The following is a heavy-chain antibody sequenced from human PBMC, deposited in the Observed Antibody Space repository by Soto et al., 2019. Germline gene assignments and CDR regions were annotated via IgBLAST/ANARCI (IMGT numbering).Heavy chain of an antibody. J-gene: IGHJ5*02. CDR1: GFTFSNYG. V-gene: IGHV3-30*18. CDR2: TSYDGSNK. Sequence: SLRLPRTASGFTFSNYGIHWVRQAPDKGLEWVAVTSYDGSNKYYADSVKGRFTISRDNSKNTLYLQMNSLRPEDTAVYYCAKDIGYSHNRFDPWGPGNLVTVSS. D-gene: IGHD2-15*01. CDR3: AKDIGYSHNRFDP.